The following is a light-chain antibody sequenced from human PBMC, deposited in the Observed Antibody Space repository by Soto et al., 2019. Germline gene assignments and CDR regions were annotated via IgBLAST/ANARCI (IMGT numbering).Light chain of an antibody. CDR3: QQYNAYPWT. Sequence: DIQMTQSPSTLSASVGDRVTITCRASQSFNTWLAWYQQKPGKAPNLLIYKASSLASGVPSRFSGSGSGTEFTLTISSLQPDDLATYYCQQYNAYPWTFGLGTKVDIK. CDR2: KAS. CDR1: QSFNTW. V-gene: IGKV1-5*03. J-gene: IGKJ1*01.